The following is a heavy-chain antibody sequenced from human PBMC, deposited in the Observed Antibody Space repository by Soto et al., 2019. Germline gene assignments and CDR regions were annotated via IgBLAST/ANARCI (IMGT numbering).Heavy chain of an antibody. D-gene: IGHD2-15*01. CDR1: GFTFSSYW. CDR2: IKQDGSEK. V-gene: IGHV3-7*01. CDR3: TRYVVAATLVWFDP. Sequence: GGSLRLSCAASGFTFSSYWMSWVRQAPGKGLEWVANIKQDGSEKYYVDSVKGRFTISRDNAKNSLYLQMNSLRAEDTAVYYCTRYVVAATLVWFDPWGQGTLVTVSS. J-gene: IGHJ5*02.